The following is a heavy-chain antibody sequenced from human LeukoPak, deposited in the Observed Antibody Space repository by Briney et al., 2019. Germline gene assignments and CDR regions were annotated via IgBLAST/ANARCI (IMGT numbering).Heavy chain of an antibody. CDR1: GYSISSGYY. D-gene: IGHD2-2*01. Sequence: SETLSLTCTVSGYSISSGYYWGWIRQPPGKGLEWIGTIYHSGSTYYNPSLKSRATISVDTSKNQFSLKLSSVTAADTAVYYGERDPRRYCSSTRCEEDHAFDIWGQGTMVTVSS. CDR2: IYHSGST. CDR3: ERDPRRYCSSTRCEEDHAFDI. V-gene: IGHV4-38-2*02. J-gene: IGHJ3*02.